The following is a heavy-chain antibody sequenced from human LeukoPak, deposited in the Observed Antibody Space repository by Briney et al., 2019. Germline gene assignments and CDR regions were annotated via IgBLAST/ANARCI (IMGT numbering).Heavy chain of an antibody. Sequence: SVKVSCKASGGTFSSYAISWVRQAPGQGLEWMGGIIPIFGTANYAQKFQGRVTITTDESTSTAYMELSSLRSEDTAVYYCARQYNWNGSYFDYWGQGTLVTVSS. J-gene: IGHJ4*02. CDR2: IIPIFGTA. CDR3: ARQYNWNGSYFDY. V-gene: IGHV1-69*05. CDR1: GGTFSSYA. D-gene: IGHD1-1*01.